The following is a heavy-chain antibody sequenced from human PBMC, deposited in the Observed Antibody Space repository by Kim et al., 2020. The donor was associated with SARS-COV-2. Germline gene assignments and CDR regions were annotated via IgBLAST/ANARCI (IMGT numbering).Heavy chain of an antibody. CDR2: IIPILGIA. V-gene: IGHV1-69*04. Sequence: SVKVSCKASGGTFSSYAISWVRQAPGQGLEWMGRIIPILGIANYAQKFQGRVTITADKSTSTAYMELSSLRSEDTAVYYCARDPKGDDWAGTDYWGQGTLVTVSS. D-gene: IGHD3-9*01. J-gene: IGHJ4*02. CDR1: GGTFSSYA. CDR3: ARDPKGDDWAGTDY.